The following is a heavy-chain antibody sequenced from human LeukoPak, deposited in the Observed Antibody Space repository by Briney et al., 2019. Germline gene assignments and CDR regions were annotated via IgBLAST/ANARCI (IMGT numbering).Heavy chain of an antibody. D-gene: IGHD6-19*01. J-gene: IGHJ5*02. CDR1: GGSISSSSYY. CDR3: ARRLAVAGWFDP. CDR2: IYYSGST. Sequence: TTSETLSLTCTVSGGSISSSSYYWGWIRQPPGKGLEWIGSIYYSGSTYYNPSLKSRVTISVDTSKNQFSLKLSSVTAADTAVYYCARRLAVAGWFDPWGQGTLVTVSS. V-gene: IGHV4-39*07.